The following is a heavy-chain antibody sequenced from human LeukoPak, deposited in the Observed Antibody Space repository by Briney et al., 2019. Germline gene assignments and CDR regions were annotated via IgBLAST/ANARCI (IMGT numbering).Heavy chain of an antibody. V-gene: IGHV1-46*01. CDR2: INPSGGST. D-gene: IGHD1-26*01. J-gene: IGHJ4*02. Sequence: ASVKVSCKASGYTFTSYYMHWVRQAPGQGLEWMGIINPSGGSTSYAQKFQGRVTMTRDTSTSTVYMELSSLRSEDTAVYYCARFSLNGGYTVGATTIDYWGQGTLVTVSS. CDR1: GYTFTSYY. CDR3: ARFSLNGGYTVGATTIDY.